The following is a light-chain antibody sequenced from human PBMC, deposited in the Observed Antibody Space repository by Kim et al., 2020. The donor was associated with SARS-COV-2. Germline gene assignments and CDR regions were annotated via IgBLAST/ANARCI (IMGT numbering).Light chain of an antibody. CDR1: SIGSKR. CDR2: YDS. CDR3: QVWDSSSDHRVV. Sequence: GMPARVSCGGNSIGSKRVHWYQPKSGQAPVLVIYYDSDRPSGIPERFSGSNAGNTATLTISRVEAGDEADYYCQVWDSSSDHRVVFGGGTQLTVL. V-gene: IGLV3-21*04. J-gene: IGLJ2*01.